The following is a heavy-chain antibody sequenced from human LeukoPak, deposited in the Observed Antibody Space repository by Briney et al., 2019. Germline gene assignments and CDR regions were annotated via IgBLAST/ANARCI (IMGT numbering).Heavy chain of an antibody. CDR3: AKDRITMVRGVTPRPYGMDV. D-gene: IGHD3-10*01. V-gene: IGHV3-23*01. CDR1: GFTFSSYA. CDR2: ISGSGGST. J-gene: IGHJ6*02. Sequence: GGSLRLSCAASGFTFSSYAMSWVRQAPVKGLEWVSAISGSGGSTYYADSVKGRFTISRDNSKNTLYLQMNSLRAEDTAVYYCAKDRITMVRGVTPRPYGMDVWGQGTTVTVSS.